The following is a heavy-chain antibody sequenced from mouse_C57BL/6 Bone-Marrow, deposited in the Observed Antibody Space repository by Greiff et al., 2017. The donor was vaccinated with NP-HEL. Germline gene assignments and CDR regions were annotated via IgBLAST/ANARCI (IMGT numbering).Heavy chain of an antibody. V-gene: IGHV1-85*01. D-gene: IGHD1-1*01. Sequence: VQLQQSGPELVKPGASVKLSCKASGYTFTSYDINWVKQRPGQGLEWIGWIYPRDGSTKYNEKFKGKATLPVDTSSSTAYMELHSLTSEDSAVYFCARSGICGITTVVFDYWGQGTTLTVSA. CDR3: ARSGICGITTVVFDY. J-gene: IGHJ2*01. CDR2: IYPRDGST. CDR1: GYTFTSYD.